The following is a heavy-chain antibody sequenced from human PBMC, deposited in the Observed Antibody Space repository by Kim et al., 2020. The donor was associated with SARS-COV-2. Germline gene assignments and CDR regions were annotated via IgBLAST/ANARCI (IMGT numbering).Heavy chain of an antibody. V-gene: IGHV1-18*01. D-gene: IGHD3-16*01. CDR3: ASVGVHDAFDN. J-gene: IGHJ3*02. Sequence: TNYAQTLPGRVTMTTDTATSTAYMELRSLRSDDTAVYYCASVGVHDAFDNWGQGTMVTVSS. CDR2: T.